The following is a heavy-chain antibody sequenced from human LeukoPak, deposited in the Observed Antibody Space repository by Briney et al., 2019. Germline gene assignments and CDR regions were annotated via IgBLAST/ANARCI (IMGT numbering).Heavy chain of an antibody. CDR3: ATQWAYCGGDCYTDY. CDR2: IYSGGST. D-gene: IGHD2-21*02. CDR1: GFTVSSNY. Sequence: GGSLRLSCAASGFTVSSNYMSWVRQAPGKGLEWVSVIYSGGSTYYADSVKGRFTISRDNSKNTLYLQMNSLRAEDTAVYYCATQWAYCGGDCYTDYWGQGTLVTVSS. J-gene: IGHJ4*02. V-gene: IGHV3-66*01.